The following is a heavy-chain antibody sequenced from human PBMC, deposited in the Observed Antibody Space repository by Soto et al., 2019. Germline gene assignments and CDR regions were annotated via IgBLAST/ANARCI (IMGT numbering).Heavy chain of an antibody. CDR3: ARGPQWLRSDNWFDP. V-gene: IGHV4-59*02. J-gene: IGHJ5*02. CDR1: GASVSGYY. Sequence: QVQLQETGPGLVKPSETLSLTCTVSGASVSGYYWSWIRQTPGKGLEWIGNIHNSGDSKYNPSLKSRVTISLDTSKNEFSLKIGSVTTADTAVYYCARGPQWLRSDNWFDPWGQGNLVTVSS. D-gene: IGHD5-12*01. CDR2: IHNSGDS.